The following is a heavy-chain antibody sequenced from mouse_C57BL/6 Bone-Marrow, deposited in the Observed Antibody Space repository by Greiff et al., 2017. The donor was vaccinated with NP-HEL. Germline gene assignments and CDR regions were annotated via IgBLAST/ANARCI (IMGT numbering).Heavy chain of an antibody. D-gene: IGHD3-2*02. Sequence: VQLQQPGTELVKPGASVKLSCKASGYTFTSYWMYWVKQRSGQGLEWIGNINPGNGGTNYNEKFKSKATLTVDKSSSTAYMRLSSLTSEDSAVYYCARDSGYAFDFWGQGTTLTVSS. CDR1: GYTFTSYW. J-gene: IGHJ2*01. CDR2: INPGNGGT. V-gene: IGHV1-53*01. CDR3: ARDSGYAFDF.